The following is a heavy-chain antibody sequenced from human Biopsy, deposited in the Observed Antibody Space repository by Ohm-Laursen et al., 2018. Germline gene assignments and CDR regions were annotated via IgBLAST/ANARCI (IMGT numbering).Heavy chain of an antibody. J-gene: IGHJ4*02. CDR3: ARMPHFDY. D-gene: IGHD2-2*01. Sequence: GTLSLTCAVSGGSINGYHWSWIRKSPGKGLEWLAYIPYTGGITSNPSLNGRATMSLDTSKNQFSLRLIYVTAADTAVYYCARMPHFDYWGQGILVTVSS. V-gene: IGHV4-59*01. CDR2: IPYTGGI. CDR1: GGSINGYH.